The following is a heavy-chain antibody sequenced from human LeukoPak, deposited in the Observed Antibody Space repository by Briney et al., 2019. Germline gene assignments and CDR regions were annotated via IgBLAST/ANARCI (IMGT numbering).Heavy chain of an antibody. CDR1: GFTFSSYG. D-gene: IGHD2-15*01. J-gene: IGHJ4*02. Sequence: GGSLRLPCAASGFTFSSYGMHWVRQAPGKGLEWVAGISYDGSNNYYADSVKGRFTISRDNSKNTLYMQMNSLRAEDTAVYYCVKIVVMEFATGFDYWGQGTLVTVSS. CDR3: VKIVVMEFATGFDY. V-gene: IGHV3-30*18. CDR2: ISYDGSNN.